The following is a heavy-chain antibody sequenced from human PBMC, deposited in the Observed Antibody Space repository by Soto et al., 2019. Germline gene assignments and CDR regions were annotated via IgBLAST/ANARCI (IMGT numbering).Heavy chain of an antibody. CDR2: ISSTGTSM. CDR3: ARETHIIDY. J-gene: IGHJ4*02. Sequence: VQLVESGGDLVQPGGSLRLSCAASGFTFSSYEMNWVRQAPGKGLEWVSYISSTGTSMDYADSVKGRFTISRDNAKNSLFLQLNSLRDEDTAVYYCARETHIIDYWGQGTLFSVSA. V-gene: IGHV3-48*03. CDR1: GFTFSSYE.